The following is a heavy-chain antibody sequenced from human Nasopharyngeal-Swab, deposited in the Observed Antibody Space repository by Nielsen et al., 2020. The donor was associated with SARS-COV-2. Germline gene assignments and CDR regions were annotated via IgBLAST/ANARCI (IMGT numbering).Heavy chain of an antibody. CDR1: GYSISSGYY. CDR3: ACHRTASSYY. Sequence: SETLSLTCTVSGYSISSGYYWDCIRQSPGKGPEWIGSIYHSGSTYYNPSLKSRVTISVDTSRNHFSLKLRSVTGADTAVYYCACHRTASSYYWGQGTLVTVSS. V-gene: IGHV4-38-2*02. J-gene: IGHJ4*02. D-gene: IGHD1-1*01. CDR2: IYHSGST.